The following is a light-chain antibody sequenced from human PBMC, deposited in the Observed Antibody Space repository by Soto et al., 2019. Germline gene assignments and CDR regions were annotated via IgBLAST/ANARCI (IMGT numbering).Light chain of an antibody. J-gene: IGKJ1*01. Sequence: DVQMTQSPSAVSASVGDRVIITCRASQVVKNFLSWFQQKPGEVPKRLIYSASTLQDGVPSRFSGSGSGTEFTLVIGSLQPEDFATYYCLQHHSHPWTFGQGTKEEV. V-gene: IGKV1-17*03. CDR1: QVVKNF. CDR2: SAS. CDR3: LQHHSHPWT.